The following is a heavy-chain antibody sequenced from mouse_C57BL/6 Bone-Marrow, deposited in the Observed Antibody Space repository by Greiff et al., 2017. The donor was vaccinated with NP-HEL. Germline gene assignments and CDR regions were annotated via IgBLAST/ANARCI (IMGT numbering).Heavy chain of an antibody. V-gene: IGHV1-64*01. J-gene: IGHJ4*01. CDR2: IHPNSGST. D-gene: IGHD1-1*01. CDR1: GYTFTSYW. Sequence: VQLQQPGAELVKPGASVKLSCKASGYTFTSYWMHWVKQRPGQGLEWIGMIHPNSGSTNYNEKFKSKATLTVDKSSSTTYMQLSSLTSEDSAVYYCAPITTVDYYAMDYWGQGTSVTVSS. CDR3: APITTVDYYAMDY.